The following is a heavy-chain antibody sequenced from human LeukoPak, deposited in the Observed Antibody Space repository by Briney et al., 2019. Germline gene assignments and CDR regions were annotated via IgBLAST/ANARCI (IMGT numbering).Heavy chain of an antibody. CDR3: ARDDPDTAMVN. Sequence: AAVKVSCKASGYTFTSYGISWVRQAPGHGLEWKGWISAYNGNTHYAQKLQGRVTMTTDTSTSTAYMELRSLRSDDTAMYYCARDDPDTAMVNWGQGTLVTVSS. D-gene: IGHD5-18*01. J-gene: IGHJ4*02. CDR2: ISAYNGNT. CDR1: GYTFTSYG. V-gene: IGHV1-18*04.